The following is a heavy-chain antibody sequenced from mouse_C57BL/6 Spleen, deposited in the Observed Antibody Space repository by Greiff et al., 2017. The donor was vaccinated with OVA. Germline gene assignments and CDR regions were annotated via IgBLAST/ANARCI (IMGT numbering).Heavy chain of an antibody. CDR2: IDPSDSYT. V-gene: IGHV1-69*01. D-gene: IGHD2-3*01. CDR1: GYTFTSYW. J-gene: IGHJ2*01. CDR3: ARRGYDGYYEDY. Sequence: QVQLQQPGAELVMPGASVKLSCKASGYTFTSYWMHWVKQRPGQGLEWIGEIDPSDSYTNYNQKFKGKSTLTVDKSSSTAYMQLSSLTSEDSAVYYCARRGYDGYYEDYWGQGTTLTVSS.